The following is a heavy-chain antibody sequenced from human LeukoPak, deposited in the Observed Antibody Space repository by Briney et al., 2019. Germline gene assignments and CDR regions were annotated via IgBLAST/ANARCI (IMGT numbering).Heavy chain of an antibody. CDR2: IRYRASDK. J-gene: IGHJ4*02. V-gene: IGHV3-30*02. CDR3: AKGKSSDSSGYYKTPHFDY. CDR1: GFTFSYYG. D-gene: IGHD3-22*01. Sequence: PGGSLRLSCAASGFTFSYYGMHWVRQPPGKGLEWVAFIRYRASDKYYADSVKGRFTISRDNSKNTLYLQMNSLRAEDTAVYYCAKGKSSDSSGYYKTPHFDYWGQGTLVTVSS.